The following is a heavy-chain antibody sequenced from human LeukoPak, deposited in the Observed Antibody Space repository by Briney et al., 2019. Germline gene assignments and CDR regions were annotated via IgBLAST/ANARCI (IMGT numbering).Heavy chain of an antibody. CDR1: GYTFTSYG. J-gene: IGHJ5*02. V-gene: IGHV1-18*01. CDR3: ARDPNYGDYLNWFDP. Sequence: ASVTVSCKASGYTFTSYGISWVRQAPGQGLEWMGWISAYNGNTNYAQELQGRVTMTTDTSTSTAYMELRSLRSDDTAVYYCARDPNYGDYLNWFDPWGQGTLVTVSS. D-gene: IGHD4-17*01. CDR2: ISAYNGNT.